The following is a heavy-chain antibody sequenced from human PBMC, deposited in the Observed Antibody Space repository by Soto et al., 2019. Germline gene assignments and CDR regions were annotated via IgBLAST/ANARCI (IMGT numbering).Heavy chain of an antibody. CDR1: RFTFSSYA. CDR3: AKGGSAGDYAEDY. D-gene: IGHD4-17*01. CDR2: ISGSGGST. J-gene: IGHJ4*02. V-gene: IGHV3-23*01. Sequence: EVQLLESGGGLVQPGGSLRLSCAASRFTFSSYAMSWVRQAPGKGLEWVSAISGSGGSTYYADSVKGRFTISRDNSKNTLYLQMNSLRAEDTAVYYCAKGGSAGDYAEDYWGQGTLVTVSS.